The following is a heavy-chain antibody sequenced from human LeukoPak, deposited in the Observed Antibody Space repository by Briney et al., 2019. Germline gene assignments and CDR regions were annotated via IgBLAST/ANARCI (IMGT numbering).Heavy chain of an antibody. V-gene: IGHV3-74*01. J-gene: IGHJ4*02. CDR2: INTDGTVT. D-gene: IGHD6-19*01. Sequence: PGGPLRLSCAASGFTFSKYWMLWVLQAAGKGLESVSRINTDGTVTTYADSVKGRFTVSRDNADNTMFLQMNSVRDEDTAVYYCATKQWLAPPPDSWGQGTPVTVSS. CDR1: GFTFSKYW. CDR3: ATKQWLAPPPDS.